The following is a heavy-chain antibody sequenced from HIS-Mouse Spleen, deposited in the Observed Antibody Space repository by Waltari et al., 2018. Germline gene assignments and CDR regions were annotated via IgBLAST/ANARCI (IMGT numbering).Heavy chain of an antibody. CDR1: GYTFTSYD. V-gene: IGHV1-8*01. D-gene: IGHD6-13*01. J-gene: IGHJ4*02. Sequence: QVQLVQSGAEVKKPGASVKVSCKASGYTFTSYDITWVRQATGQGLEWMGWMNPNSGNTGYAQKFQGRVTMNRNTSISTAYMELSSLRSEDTAVYYCASFPIAAAASLETDYWGQGTLVTVSS. CDR2: MNPNSGNT. CDR3: ASFPIAAAASLETDY.